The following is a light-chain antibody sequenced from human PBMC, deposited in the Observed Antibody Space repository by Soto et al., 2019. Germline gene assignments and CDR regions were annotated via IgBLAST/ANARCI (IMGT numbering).Light chain of an antibody. CDR1: QSVSSY. Sequence: EIVLTQSQATLSLSPGERATRSCRASQSVSSYLAGYQQKPGQAPRLLIYDASNRATGIPARFSGSGSGTDFTLTISSLEPEDFAVYYCQQRSNWLTFGQGTRLEIK. CDR3: QQRSNWLT. CDR2: DAS. V-gene: IGKV3-11*01. J-gene: IGKJ5*01.